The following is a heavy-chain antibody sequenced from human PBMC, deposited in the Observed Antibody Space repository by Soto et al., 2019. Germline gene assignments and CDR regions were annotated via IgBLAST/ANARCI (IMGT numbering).Heavy chain of an antibody. D-gene: IGHD6-13*01. Sequence: ASVKVSCKVSGYTLTELSMHWVRQAPGKRLEWMGWINAGNGNTEYSQRFQDRVTITRDTSASTAYMELSSLRSEDTAVYYCARAGSSSWYVDYWGQATLVTVSS. CDR3: ARAGSSSWYVDY. J-gene: IGHJ4*02. V-gene: IGHV1-3*01. CDR2: INAGNGNT. CDR1: GYTLTELS.